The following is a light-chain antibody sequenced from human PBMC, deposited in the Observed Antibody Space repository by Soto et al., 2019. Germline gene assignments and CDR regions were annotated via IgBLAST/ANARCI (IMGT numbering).Light chain of an antibody. V-gene: IGKV1-39*01. J-gene: IGKJ5*01. CDR3: QQSYSTLIT. CDR2: AAS. CDR1: QSISGY. Sequence: DIPMTQSPSSLSASVGDRVTITCRASQSISGYLNWYQQKPGKAPKLLIYAASSLQSGVPSRFSGSGSGTDFTLTISSLQPEDFATYYCQQSYSTLITFGQGTRLEIK.